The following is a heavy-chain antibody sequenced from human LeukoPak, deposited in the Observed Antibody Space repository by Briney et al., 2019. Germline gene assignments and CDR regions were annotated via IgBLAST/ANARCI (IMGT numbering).Heavy chain of an antibody. CDR2: ISGSGGTT. V-gene: IGHV3-23*01. J-gene: IGHJ6*02. CDR1: GFTFSSCS. D-gene: IGHD3-22*01. CDR3: ARAAGGSSYDRMDV. Sequence: GGSLRLSCTASGFTFSSCSMNWVRQAPGQGLHWVSAISGSGGTTYYADSVKGRFNISRDNSKSTLYLEMNSLRAEDTAVYYCARAAGGSSYDRMDVWGQGTTVTVSS.